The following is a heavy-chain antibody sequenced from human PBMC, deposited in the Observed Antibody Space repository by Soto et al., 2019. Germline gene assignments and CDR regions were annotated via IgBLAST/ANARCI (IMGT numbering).Heavy chain of an antibody. CDR1: GGTFSSYT. V-gene: IGHV1-69*08. J-gene: IGHJ4*02. CDR3: ARDGGIAVAYLSGY. Sequence: QVQLVQSGAEVKKPGSSVKVSCKASGGTFSSYTISWVRQAPGQGLEWMGRIIPILGIANYAQKFQGRVTITADKSTSTAYMELSSLRSEDTAVYYCARDGGIAVAYLSGYCGQGTLVTVSS. CDR2: IIPILGIA. D-gene: IGHD6-19*01.